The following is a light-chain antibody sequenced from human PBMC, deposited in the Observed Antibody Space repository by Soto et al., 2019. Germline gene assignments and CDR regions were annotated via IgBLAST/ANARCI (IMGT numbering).Light chain of an antibody. J-gene: IGKJ5*01. CDR3: QQRSNWPIT. CDR2: GAS. Sequence: PGERATLSCRASQTVSRNYLAWCQQRPGQAPRLLIYGASSRATGIPDRFSGSGSGTDFTLTISRLEPEDFAVYYCQQRSNWPITFGQGTRLEIK. V-gene: IGKV3D-20*02. CDR1: QTVSRNY.